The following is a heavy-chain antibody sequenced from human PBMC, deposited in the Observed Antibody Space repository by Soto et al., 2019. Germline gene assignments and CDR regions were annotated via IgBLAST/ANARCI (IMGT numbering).Heavy chain of an antibody. V-gene: IGHV4-30-4*01. CDR1: GGSISSGDYY. CDR3: ASNAGYDSPWFDP. Sequence: PSETLSLTCTVSGGSISSGDYYWSWIRQPPGKGLEWIGYIYYSGSTYYNPSLKSRVTISVDTSKNQFSLKLSSVTAADTAVYYCASNAGYDSPWFDPWGQGTLVTVSS. D-gene: IGHD3-22*01. J-gene: IGHJ5*02. CDR2: IYYSGST.